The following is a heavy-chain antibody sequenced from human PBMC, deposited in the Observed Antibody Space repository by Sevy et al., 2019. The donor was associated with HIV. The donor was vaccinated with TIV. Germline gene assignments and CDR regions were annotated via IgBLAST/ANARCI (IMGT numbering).Heavy chain of an antibody. CDR3: ARDYYGSGNIEDD. V-gene: IGHV3-74*01. Sequence: GGSLRLSCAASGFTFSSYWMHWVRQAPVKGLVWVSRINSDGSSTSYADSVKGRFTISRDNAKNTLYLQMNSLRAEDTAVYYCARDYYGSGNIEDDWGQGTLVTVSS. CDR1: GFTFSSYW. CDR2: INSDGSST. J-gene: IGHJ4*02. D-gene: IGHD3-10*01.